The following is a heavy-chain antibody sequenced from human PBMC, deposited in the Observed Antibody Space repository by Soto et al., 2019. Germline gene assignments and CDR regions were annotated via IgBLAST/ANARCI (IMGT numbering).Heavy chain of an antibody. CDR3: ASLATADTLDY. CDR1: GGAFSSYT. Sequence: QVQLVQSGAEVKKPGSSVKVSCKASGGAFSSYTISWVRQAPGQGLEWMGRIIPILGIANYAQKFQGRVTITADKSTSTAYMELSSLRSEDTAVYYCASLATADTLDYWGQGTLVTVSS. J-gene: IGHJ4*02. CDR2: IIPILGIA. V-gene: IGHV1-69*02. D-gene: IGHD6-13*01.